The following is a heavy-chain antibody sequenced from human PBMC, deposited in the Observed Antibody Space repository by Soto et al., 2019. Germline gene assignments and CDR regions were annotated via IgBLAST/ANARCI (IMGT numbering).Heavy chain of an antibody. D-gene: IGHD2-2*01. CDR2: TYYRSKWYN. CDR1: GDSVSSNSAA. V-gene: IGHV6-1*01. CDR3: ARLSVVPAASNYYYYDYMDV. J-gene: IGHJ6*03. Sequence: PSQTLSLTCAISGDSVSSNSAAWNWIRQSPSRGLEWLGRTYYRSKWYNDYAVSVKSRITINPDTSKNQFSLQLNSVTPEDTAVYYCARLSVVPAASNYYYYDYMDVWGKGTTVTVSS.